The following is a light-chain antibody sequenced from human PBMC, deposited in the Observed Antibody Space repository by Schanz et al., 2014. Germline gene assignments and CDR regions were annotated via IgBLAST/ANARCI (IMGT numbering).Light chain of an antibody. J-gene: IGLJ2*01. Sequence: QSALTQPASVSGSPGQSITISCTGTSSDVGGYNYVSWYQQHPGKAPKLMIYDVSNRPSGVSVPFSGSKSGNTASLTISGLQAEDEGDYYCSSYAGNNKLLFGGGTKLTVL. CDR3: SSYAGNNKLL. CDR2: DVS. V-gene: IGLV2-14*01. CDR1: SSDVGGYNY.